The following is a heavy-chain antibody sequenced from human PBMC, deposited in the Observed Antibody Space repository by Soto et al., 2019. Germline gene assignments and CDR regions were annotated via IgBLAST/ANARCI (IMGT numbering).Heavy chain of an antibody. Sequence: EVRLLESGGGLVQPGGSLRLSCVASGFTFSNYAMSWVRQAPGKGLEWVSVVTGRSSSTYYADSVEGPFIISRDNSRNTLSMKKNSMGNEDTAVYYYTKHLPTKKNQRRWADAFHIWGQGTIISVSS. D-gene: IGHD2-2*01. CDR2: VTGRSSST. CDR1: GFTFSNYA. J-gene: IGHJ3*02. V-gene: IGHV3-23*01. CDR3: TKHLPTKKNQRRWADAFHI.